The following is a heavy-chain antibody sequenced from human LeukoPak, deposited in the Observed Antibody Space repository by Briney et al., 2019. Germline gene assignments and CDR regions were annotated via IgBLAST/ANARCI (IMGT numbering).Heavy chain of an antibody. J-gene: IGHJ4*02. Sequence: SETLSLTCTVSGGSISSYYWSWIRQPPGKGLEWIGRIYTSGSTNYNPSLKSRVTISVDTSKNQFSLKLTSVTAADTAVYYCVRPESAGTKYRFDYWGQGALVTVSS. CDR3: VRPESAGTKYRFDY. CDR1: GGSISSYY. V-gene: IGHV4-4*07. D-gene: IGHD1-1*01. CDR2: IYTSGST.